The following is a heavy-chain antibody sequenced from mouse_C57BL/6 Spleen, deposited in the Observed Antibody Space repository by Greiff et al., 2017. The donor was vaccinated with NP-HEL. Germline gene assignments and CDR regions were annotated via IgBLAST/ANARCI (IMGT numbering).Heavy chain of an antibody. D-gene: IGHD1-1*01. J-gene: IGHJ2*01. CDR1: GFNITDDY. V-gene: IGHV14-4*01. CDR3: PTGDYCGSSFDY. Sequence: EVQLQQSGAELVRPGASVKLSCTASGFNITDDYMHWVKQRPEQGLEWIGWIDPENGDTEYASKFQGKATITADKSSNTAYLQLSSLPSEDTAVYYCPTGDYCGSSFDYWGQGTTLTVSS. CDR2: IDPENGDT.